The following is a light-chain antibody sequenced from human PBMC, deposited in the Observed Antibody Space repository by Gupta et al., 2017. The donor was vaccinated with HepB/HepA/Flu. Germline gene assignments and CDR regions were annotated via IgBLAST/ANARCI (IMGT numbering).Light chain of an antibody. J-gene: IGLJ3*02. CDR1: SSYVATYNF. CDR2: DVT. V-gene: IGLV2-11*01. CDR3: CSYAAYNTWV. Sequence: QSPLTPPLSVSGSPGQSVTISCTPTSSYVATYNFVSWYQQHPGKVPKLMIYDVTKRPSGVPDRFSGSKSGNTASLTISGLQAEDEAEYYCCSYAAYNTWVFGGGTKVTVL.